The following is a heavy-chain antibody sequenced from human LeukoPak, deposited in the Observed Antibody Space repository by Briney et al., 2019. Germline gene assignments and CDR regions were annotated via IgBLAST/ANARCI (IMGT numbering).Heavy chain of an antibody. CDR2: ISGTSDNT. CDR1: GFTFSNYA. J-gene: IGHJ4*02. Sequence: GGSLRLSCAASGFTFSNYAMTWVRQAPGKGLEWVSAISGTSDNTYYADSVRGRFTISRGNSKNTLYLQVNSLRAEDTAIYYCSKGSTVTGTLALDYWGQGTLVTASS. D-gene: IGHD6-19*01. V-gene: IGHV3-23*01. CDR3: SKGSTVTGTLALDY.